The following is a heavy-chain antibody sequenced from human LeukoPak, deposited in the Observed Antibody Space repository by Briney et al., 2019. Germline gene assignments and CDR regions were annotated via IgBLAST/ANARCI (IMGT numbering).Heavy chain of an antibody. CDR1: GFTFSNAW. J-gene: IGHJ4*02. D-gene: IGHD6-19*01. V-gene: IGHV3-15*01. CDR3: TTVARHSSGWLFDY. CDR2: IKSKTDGGTT. Sequence: GGSLRLSCAASGFTFSNAWMSWVRQAPGKGLEWVGRIKSKTDGGTTDYAAPVKGRFTISRDDSKNTLHLQMNSLKTEDTAVYYCTTVARHSSGWLFDYWGQGTLVTVSS.